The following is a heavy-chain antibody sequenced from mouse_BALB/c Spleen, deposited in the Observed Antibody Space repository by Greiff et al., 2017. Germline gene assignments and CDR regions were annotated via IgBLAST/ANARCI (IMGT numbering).Heavy chain of an antibody. V-gene: IGHV14-3*02. CDR2: IDPAHGNT. J-gene: IGHJ4*01. D-gene: IGHD1-1*01. CDR1: GFNIKDTY. Sequence: EVQLQQSGAELVKPGASVKLSCTASGFNIKDTYMHWVKQRPEQGLEWIGRIDPAHGNTKYDPKFQGKATITADTASNTAYLQLSSLTSEDTAVYYCARGYYGGAMDYWGQGTSVTVSS. CDR3: ARGYYGGAMDY.